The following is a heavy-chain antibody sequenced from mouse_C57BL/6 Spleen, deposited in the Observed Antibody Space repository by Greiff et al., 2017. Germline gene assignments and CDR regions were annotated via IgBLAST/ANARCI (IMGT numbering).Heavy chain of an antibody. CDR3: AREVFDY. CDR1: GYSITSGYY. Sequence: VQLKESGPGLVKPSQSLSLTCSVTGYSITSGYYWNWIRQFPGNKLEWMGYISYDGSNNYNPSLKNRISITRDTSTNQFFLKLNSVTTEDTATYYCAREVFDYWGQGTTLTVSS. J-gene: IGHJ2*01. CDR2: ISYDGSN. V-gene: IGHV3-6*01.